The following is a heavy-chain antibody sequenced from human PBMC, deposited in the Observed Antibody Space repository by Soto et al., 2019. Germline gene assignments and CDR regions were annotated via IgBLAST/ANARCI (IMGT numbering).Heavy chain of an antibody. CDR2: IIAIFGTA. J-gene: IGHJ6*02. CDR3: ALGYCSGGSCSYYGMDV. Sequence: QVQLVQSGAEVKKPGSSVKVSCKASGGTFSSYAISWVRQAPGQGLEWMGGIIAIFGTANYAQKFQGRVTITADESTSTAYMELSSLRSEDTAVYYCALGYCSGGSCSYYGMDVWGQGTTVTVSS. CDR1: GGTFSSYA. D-gene: IGHD2-15*01. V-gene: IGHV1-69*01.